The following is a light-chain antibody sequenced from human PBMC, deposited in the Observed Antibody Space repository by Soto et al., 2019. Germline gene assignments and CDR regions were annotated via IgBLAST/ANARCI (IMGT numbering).Light chain of an antibody. J-gene: IGKJ2*01. CDR1: QTISDN. CDR3: QQYHNWPPYT. V-gene: IGKV3-15*01. Sequence: EIVMTQSPGTLSVSPGERATLSCRASQTISDNLAWYQQRPGQSPRLLIYAASSRATGIPARFSGSGSGTEFSLTINSLQSEDFAVYYCQQYHNWPPYTFGQGTKGDIK. CDR2: AAS.